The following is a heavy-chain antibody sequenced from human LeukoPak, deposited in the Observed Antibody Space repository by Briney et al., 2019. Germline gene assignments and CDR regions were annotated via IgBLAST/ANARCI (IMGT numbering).Heavy chain of an antibody. CDR3: ARATFWDGYNC. D-gene: IGHD5-24*01. V-gene: IGHV1-18*01. CDR2: ISAYNGNT. Sequence: RASVKASCKASGYTFTSYGISWVRQAPGQGLEWMGWISAYNGNTNYAQKFQGRVTMTRDTSISTVYMELSGLRSDDTAVYYCARATFWDGYNCWGQGTLVSVSS. J-gene: IGHJ4*02. CDR1: GYTFTSYG.